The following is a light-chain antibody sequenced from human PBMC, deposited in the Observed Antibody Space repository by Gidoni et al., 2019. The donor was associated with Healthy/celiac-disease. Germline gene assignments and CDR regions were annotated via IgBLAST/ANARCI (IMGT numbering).Light chain of an antibody. V-gene: IGKV1-13*02. CDR2: DAS. J-gene: IGKJ2*01. Sequence: AIQLTQYPSSLSASGGDRVTITCRASQGISSALAWYQQKPGKAPKLLIYDASTLESGVPSRFSGSGSGTDFTLTINSLQPEDFATYYCQQFNSYQEYTFGQGTKLEIK. CDR1: QGISSA. CDR3: QQFNSYQEYT.